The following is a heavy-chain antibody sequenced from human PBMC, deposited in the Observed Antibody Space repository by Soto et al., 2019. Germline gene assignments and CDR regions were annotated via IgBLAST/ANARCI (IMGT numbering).Heavy chain of an antibody. CDR2: IIPIFGTA. Sequence: QVQLVQSGAEVKKPGSSVKVSCKASGGTFSSYAISWVRQAPGQGLEWMGGIIPIFGTANYAQKFQGRVTITADESTSTAYMELSSLRSEDTTVYYCAINAVAGSSYYYYYGMDVWGQGTTVTVSS. D-gene: IGHD6-19*01. CDR3: AINAVAGSSYYYYYGMDV. V-gene: IGHV1-69*01. J-gene: IGHJ6*02. CDR1: GGTFSSYA.